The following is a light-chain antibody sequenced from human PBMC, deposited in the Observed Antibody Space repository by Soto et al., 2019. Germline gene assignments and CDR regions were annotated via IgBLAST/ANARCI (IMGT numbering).Light chain of an antibody. CDR2: DAS. Sequence: EIVLTQSPATLSLSPGERAXLSXXXSQSVGSYLAWYQQKPGQAPRLLIYDASNRATGIPARFSGSGSGTDFTLTISSLEPEDFAVYYFQQRSNWPITFGQGTRLE. CDR3: QQRSNWPIT. V-gene: IGKV3-11*01. J-gene: IGKJ5*01. CDR1: QSVGSY.